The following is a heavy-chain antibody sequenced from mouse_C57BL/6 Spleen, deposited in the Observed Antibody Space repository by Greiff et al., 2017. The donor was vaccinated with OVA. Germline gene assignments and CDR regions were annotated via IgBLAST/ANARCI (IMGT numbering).Heavy chain of an antibody. D-gene: IGHD1-1*01. Sequence: EVQVVESGGGLVKPGGSLKLSCAASGFTFSDYGMHWVRQAPEKGLEWVAYISSGSSTIYYADTVKGRFTISRDNAKNTLFLQMTSLRSEDTAMYYCATSHYYGSSYFAYWGQGTLVTVSA. V-gene: IGHV5-17*01. CDR2: ISSGSSTI. CDR3: ATSHYYGSSYFAY. CDR1: GFTFSDYG. J-gene: IGHJ3*01.